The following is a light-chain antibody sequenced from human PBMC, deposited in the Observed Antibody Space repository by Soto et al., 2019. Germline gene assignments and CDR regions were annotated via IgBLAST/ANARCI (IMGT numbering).Light chain of an antibody. CDR3: QQYYSYPHT. Sequence: AIRMTQSPSSLSASTGDRVTITCRASQGISSYFAWYQQKPGKAPKLLIYAASTLQSGVPSRFSGSGSGTDFTLTISCLQSEDFATYYCQQYYSYPHTFGQGTKLEIK. CDR1: QGISSY. V-gene: IGKV1-8*01. CDR2: AAS. J-gene: IGKJ2*01.